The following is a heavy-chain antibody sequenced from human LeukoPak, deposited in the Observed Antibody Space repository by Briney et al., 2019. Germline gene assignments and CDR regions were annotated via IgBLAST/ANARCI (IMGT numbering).Heavy chain of an antibody. Sequence: SVKVSCKASGGTFSSYAISWVRQAPGQGHEWMGRIIPILGIANYAQKFQGRVTITADKSTSTAYMELSSLRSEDTAVYYCARVCMGDYYDSSGWCDFDYWGQGTLVTVSS. CDR2: IIPILGIA. J-gene: IGHJ4*02. CDR1: GGTFSSYA. CDR3: ARVCMGDYYDSSGWCDFDY. V-gene: IGHV1-69*04. D-gene: IGHD3-22*01.